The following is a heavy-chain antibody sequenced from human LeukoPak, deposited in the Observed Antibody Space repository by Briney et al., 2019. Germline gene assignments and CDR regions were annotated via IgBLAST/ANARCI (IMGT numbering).Heavy chain of an antibody. Sequence: ASVKVSCKASGYTFTGYFIHWVRQAPGQGLEWIGWMNSNSGASNSAQKFQGRVTMTRDTSISTAYMELSRLRSDDTAVYHCARGPGAHGYFDYWGQGTLVTVSS. CDR3: ARGPGAHGYFDY. J-gene: IGHJ4*02. CDR1: GYTFTGYF. V-gene: IGHV1-2*02. D-gene: IGHD7-27*01. CDR2: MNSNSGAS.